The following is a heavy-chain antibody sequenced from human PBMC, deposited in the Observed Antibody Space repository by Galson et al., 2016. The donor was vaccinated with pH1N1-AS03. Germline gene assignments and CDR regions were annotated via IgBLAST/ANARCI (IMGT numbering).Heavy chain of an antibody. J-gene: IGHJ5*02. CDR1: GFRFSSYW. CDR2: IYPPDSDA. Sequence: QSGAEVKKSGESLKISCKASGFRFSSYWIGWVRQVPGKGLEWMGIIYPPDSDARYSPSFQGQVTISADKSISTAYLQWNSLKASDTAMYYCARGARYDSSGYSYWFDLGGQGTLVIISS. V-gene: IGHV5-51*01. CDR3: ARGARYDSSGYSYWFDL. D-gene: IGHD3-22*01.